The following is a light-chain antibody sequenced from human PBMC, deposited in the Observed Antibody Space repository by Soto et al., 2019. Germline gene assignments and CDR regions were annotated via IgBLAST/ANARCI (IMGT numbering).Light chain of an antibody. Sequence: EIVMTQSPATLSVSPGERATLSCRASQSVTSNLAWYQHKPGQAPRLLIFAASTRATGISARFSGSGSGTEFTLTISSLQSEDFAVYFCQQYNDWPRTFGQGTKVEIK. J-gene: IGKJ1*01. CDR3: QQYNDWPRT. V-gene: IGKV3-15*01. CDR2: AAS. CDR1: QSVTSN.